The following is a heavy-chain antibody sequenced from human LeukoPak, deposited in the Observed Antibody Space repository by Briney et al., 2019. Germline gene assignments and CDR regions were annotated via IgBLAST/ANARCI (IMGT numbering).Heavy chain of an antibody. D-gene: IGHD3-22*01. J-gene: IGHJ3*02. V-gene: IGHV4-39*01. CDR2: IYYSGST. CDR3: ARPCSGYYFDI. Sequence: PSETLSLTCTVSGGSISSGSYYWGWIRQPPGKGLEWIGSIYYSGSTNYNPSLKSRVTISVDTSKNQFSLKLSSVTAADTAVYYCARPCSGYYFDIWGQGTMVTVSS. CDR1: GGSISSGSYY.